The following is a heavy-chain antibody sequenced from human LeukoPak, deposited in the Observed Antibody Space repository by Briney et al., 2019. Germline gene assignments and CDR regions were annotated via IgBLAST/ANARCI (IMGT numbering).Heavy chain of an antibody. Sequence: ASVKVSCKASGYTFTIYGISCVRRAPGQALEQRGWSSAYNGNTNYAQKLQGRVTMTTDTSISTAYMELSRLRSDDTAVYYCARDQAPRMITFGGPRRWFDPWGQGTLVTVSS. D-gene: IGHD3-16*01. CDR1: GYTFTIYG. CDR3: ARDQAPRMITFGGPRRWFDP. V-gene: IGHV1-18*01. CDR2: SSAYNGNT. J-gene: IGHJ5*02.